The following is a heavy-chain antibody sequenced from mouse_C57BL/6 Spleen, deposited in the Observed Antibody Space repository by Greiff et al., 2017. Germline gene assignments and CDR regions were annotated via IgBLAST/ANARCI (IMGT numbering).Heavy chain of an antibody. J-gene: IGHJ2*01. CDR1: GFNIKNTY. V-gene: IGHV14-3*01. D-gene: IGHD1-1*01. CDR3: AFNYYGRGGFDY. Sequence: VQLKQSVAELVRPGASVKLSCTASGFNIKNTYMHWVKQRPEQGLEWIGRIDPANGNTKYAPKFQGKATITADTSSNTAYLQRSSLTSEDTAIYYCAFNYYGRGGFDYWGQGTTLTVSS. CDR2: IDPANGNT.